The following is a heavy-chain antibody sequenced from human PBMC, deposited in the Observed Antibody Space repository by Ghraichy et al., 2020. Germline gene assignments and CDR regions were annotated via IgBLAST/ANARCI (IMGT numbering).Heavy chain of an antibody. CDR2: IKQDGSEK. J-gene: IGHJ4*02. Sequence: LSLTCAASGFTFSSYWMSWVRQAPGKGLEWVANIKQDGSEKYYVDSVKGRFTISRDNAKNSLYLQMNSLRAEDTAVYYCARVEWIQLWIRYWGQGTLVTVSS. D-gene: IGHD5-18*01. CDR1: GFTFSSYW. V-gene: IGHV3-7*03. CDR3: ARVEWIQLWIRY.